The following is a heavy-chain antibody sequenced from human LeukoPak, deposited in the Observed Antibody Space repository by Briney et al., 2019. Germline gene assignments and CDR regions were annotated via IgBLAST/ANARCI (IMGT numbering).Heavy chain of an antibody. CDR1: GFTFSRYW. CDR2: IDSDGTNR. J-gene: IGHJ4*02. D-gene: IGHD2-15*01. V-gene: IGHV3-74*01. Sequence: GGSLRLSCAASGFTFSRYWMHWVRQAPGKGLVWVSRIDSDGTNRDYADSVKGRFTISRDNAKNTVYLQMNSLRDEDTAVYYCEGRANGLPEYWGQGSLVTVSS. CDR3: EGRANGLPEY.